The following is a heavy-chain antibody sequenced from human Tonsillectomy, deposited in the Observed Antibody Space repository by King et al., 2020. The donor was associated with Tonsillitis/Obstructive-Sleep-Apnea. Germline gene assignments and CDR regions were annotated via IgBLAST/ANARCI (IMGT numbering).Heavy chain of an antibody. CDR1: GFTFSSAW. CDR3: TTVEYYYYGMDV. V-gene: IGHV3-15*07. CDR2: IKSKTDSGTT. Sequence: VQLVESGGGLVKPGGSLRVSCAASGFTFSSAWMNWVRQAPGKGLEWVGRIKSKTDSGTTDYAAPVKGRFTISRDDSKNRLFLQMNSLKTEDTAVYYCTTVEYYYYGMDVWGQGTTVTVSS. J-gene: IGHJ6*02.